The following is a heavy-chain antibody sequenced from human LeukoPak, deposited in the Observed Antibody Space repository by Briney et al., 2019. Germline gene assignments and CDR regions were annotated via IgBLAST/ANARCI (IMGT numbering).Heavy chain of an antibody. Sequence: GGSLRLSCAASGFTFSSYWMQWVRKAPGKGLVWVSRIYSDGSGTSYADSVKGRFTISRDNAKSTLYLHMNSLRAEDTAVYYCAKDLYCSGGSCYFGQGTLVTVSS. V-gene: IGHV3-74*01. D-gene: IGHD2-15*01. J-gene: IGHJ4*02. CDR3: AKDLYCSGGSCY. CDR1: GFTFSSYW. CDR2: IYSDGSGT.